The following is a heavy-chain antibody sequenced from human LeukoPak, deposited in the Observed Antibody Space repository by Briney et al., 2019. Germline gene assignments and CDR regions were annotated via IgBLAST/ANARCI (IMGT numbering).Heavy chain of an antibody. CDR3: ATTGIAAVGGFDY. V-gene: IGHV5-51*01. J-gene: IGHJ4*02. CDR1: GYRFSSYW. CDR2: IYAGDSDS. Sequence: GESLKISCKGFGYRFSSYWIGWVRQLPGKGLGWWGIIYAGDSDSRYSSSFQGQVTISADKSISTAYLQWSSLKASDTAMYYCATTGIAAVGGFDYWGQGTLVTVSS. D-gene: IGHD6-13*01.